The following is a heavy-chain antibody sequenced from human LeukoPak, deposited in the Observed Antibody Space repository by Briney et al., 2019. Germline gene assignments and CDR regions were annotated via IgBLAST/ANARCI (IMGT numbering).Heavy chain of an antibody. CDR1: GFTFSSYS. J-gene: IGHJ4*02. Sequence: GGSLRLSCAASGFTFSSYSMNWVGQAPGKGLEWVSSISSSSSYIYYADSVKGRFTISRDNAKNSLYLQMNSLRAEDTAVYYCASPSIAPDSDWGQGTLVTVSS. CDR3: ASPSIAPDSD. CDR2: ISSSSSYI. V-gene: IGHV3-21*01. D-gene: IGHD6-6*01.